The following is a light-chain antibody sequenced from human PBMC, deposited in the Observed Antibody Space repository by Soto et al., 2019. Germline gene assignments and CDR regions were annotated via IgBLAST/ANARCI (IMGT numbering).Light chain of an antibody. V-gene: IGKV3-20*01. Sequence: EIVLTQSPGTLSLSPGERATLSCMASQSVSSSYLAWYQQKPGQAPMILIYGASSRATGIPDRFSGSGSGTDFTLTISRLEPEDFAVYYCQQYGSSPPYTCGQGTKLEIK. CDR3: QQYGSSPPYT. CDR1: QSVSSSY. J-gene: IGKJ2*01. CDR2: GAS.